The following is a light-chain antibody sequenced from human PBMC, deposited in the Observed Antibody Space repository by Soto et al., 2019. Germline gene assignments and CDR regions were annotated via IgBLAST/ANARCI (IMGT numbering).Light chain of an antibody. CDR3: NSYTSRYTFV. CDR2: EVS. V-gene: IGLV2-14*01. Sequence: QSVLTQPASVSGTPGQSITISCTGSNSDVGLYDFVSWYQHHPGRAPKLIVSEVSHRPSGISNRFSGSKSGNTASLTISGLQPEDEADYYCNSYTSRYTFVLGTGTKVTVL. J-gene: IGLJ1*01. CDR1: NSDVGLYDF.